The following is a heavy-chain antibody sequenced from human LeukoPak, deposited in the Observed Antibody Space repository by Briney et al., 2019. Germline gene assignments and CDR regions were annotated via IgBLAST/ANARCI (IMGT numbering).Heavy chain of an antibody. CDR1: GYTFTGHY. CDR2: INPNSGGT. Sequence: GASAKVSCKAFGYTFTGHYMPWGGQAPGQGLGGMGWINPNSGGTNYAQKFQGRVTMTRDTSISTAYMELTSLRSDGTAVYYCARGDLVRGYYYMDVWGKGTTVTVSS. D-gene: IGHD6-6*01. J-gene: IGHJ6*03. CDR3: ARGDLVRGYYYMDV. V-gene: IGHV1-2*02.